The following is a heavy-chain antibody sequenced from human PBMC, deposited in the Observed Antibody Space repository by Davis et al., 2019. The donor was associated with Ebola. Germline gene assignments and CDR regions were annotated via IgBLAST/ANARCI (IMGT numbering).Heavy chain of an antibody. Sequence: GESLKISCRVSGFTFSANWMTWVRQVPGKGLVWVSSINRDGTTKTYADSVKGRFTVSRDNAKSTLYLQMNSLRVEDTAVYYCASYVVGWGRGTLVTVSS. V-gene: IGHV3-74*01. CDR3: ASYVVG. CDR1: GFTFSANW. CDR2: INRDGTTK. J-gene: IGHJ4*02. D-gene: IGHD2-15*01.